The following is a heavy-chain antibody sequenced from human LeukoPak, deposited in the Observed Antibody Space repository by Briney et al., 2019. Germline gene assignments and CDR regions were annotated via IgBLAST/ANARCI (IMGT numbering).Heavy chain of an antibody. V-gene: IGHV4-4*07. Sequence: SETLSLTCTVSGDSISSSYWGWIRQPAGKGLEWIGRIHTSGSTYYSPSLKSRVTMSVDTSTNQFSLKLSSVTAADTAVYYCARVRGDYIWGSYRSFDYWGQGTLVTVSS. D-gene: IGHD3-16*02. CDR2: IHTSGST. J-gene: IGHJ4*02. CDR1: GDSISSSY. CDR3: ARVRGDYIWGSYRSFDY.